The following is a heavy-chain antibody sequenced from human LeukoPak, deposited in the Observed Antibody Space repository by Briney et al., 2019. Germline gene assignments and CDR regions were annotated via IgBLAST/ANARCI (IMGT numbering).Heavy chain of an antibody. D-gene: IGHD4-11*01. CDR1: GYSFASYG. CDR3: ARDYYNDYEDTFDI. CDR2: VSGYDGRT. J-gene: IGHJ3*02. V-gene: IGHV1-18*01. Sequence: ASVKVSCKASGYSFASYGISWVRQAPGQGLKWMGWVSGYDGRTNYAQNLKGRVTVTAETSTSTVYMELRSLRSDDTAIYYCARDYYNDYEDTFDIWGLGTMVTVSS.